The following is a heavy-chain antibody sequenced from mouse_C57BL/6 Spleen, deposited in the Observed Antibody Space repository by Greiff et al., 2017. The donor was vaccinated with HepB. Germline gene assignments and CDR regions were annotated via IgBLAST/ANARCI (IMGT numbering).Heavy chain of an antibody. V-gene: IGHV1-64*01. J-gene: IGHJ2*01. CDR3: ARVYYDYEDYFDY. CDR1: GYTFTSYW. CDR2: IHPNSGST. Sequence: VQLQQPGAELVKPGASVKLSCKASGYTFTSYWMHWVKQRPGQGLEWIGMIHPNSGSTNYNEKFKSKATLTVDKSSSTAYMQLSSLTSEDSAVYYCARVYYDYEDYFDYWGQGTTLTVSS. D-gene: IGHD2-4*01.